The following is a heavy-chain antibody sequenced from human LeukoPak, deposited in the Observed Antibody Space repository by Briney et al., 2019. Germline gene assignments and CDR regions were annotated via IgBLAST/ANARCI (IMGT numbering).Heavy chain of an antibody. V-gene: IGHV4-61*02. D-gene: IGHD2-21*01. CDR3: ARDLRLVIAAGWFDP. CDR1: GGSISSGSYY. CDR2: IYTSGST. Sequence: SQTLSLTCTVSGGSISSGSYYWSWIRQPAGKGLEWIGRIYTSGSTNYNPSLKSRLTISVDTSKNQFSLKLSSVTAADTAVYYCARDLRLVIAAGWFDPWGQGTLVTVSS. J-gene: IGHJ5*02.